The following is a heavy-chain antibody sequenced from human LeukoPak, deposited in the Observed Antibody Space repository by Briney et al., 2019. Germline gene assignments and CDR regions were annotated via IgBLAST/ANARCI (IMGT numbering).Heavy chain of an antibody. CDR1: GFTFSSYW. V-gene: IGHV3-74*01. Sequence: GGSLRLSCAASGFTFSSYWMHWVRQAPGKGLVWVSRISSDGSSTTYADSVKGRFTISRDNAKNTLYLQMNSLRAEDTAVYYCARDPGSGYEEHFDYWGQGTLVTVSS. D-gene: IGHD5-12*01. CDR2: ISSDGSST. J-gene: IGHJ4*02. CDR3: ARDPGSGYEEHFDY.